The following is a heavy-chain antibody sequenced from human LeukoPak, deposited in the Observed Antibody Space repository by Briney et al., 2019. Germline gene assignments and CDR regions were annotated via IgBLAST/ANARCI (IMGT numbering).Heavy chain of an antibody. J-gene: IGHJ4*02. Sequence: GGSLRLSCAASGFTFSSYAMSWVRQAPGKGLEWVSAISGSGGSTYYADSVKGRFTISRDNSKNTLHLQMNSLRAEDTAVYYCAKGSSSWYARVYFDYWGQGTLVTVSS. D-gene: IGHD6-13*01. V-gene: IGHV3-23*01. CDR3: AKGSSSWYARVYFDY. CDR2: ISGSGGST. CDR1: GFTFSSYA.